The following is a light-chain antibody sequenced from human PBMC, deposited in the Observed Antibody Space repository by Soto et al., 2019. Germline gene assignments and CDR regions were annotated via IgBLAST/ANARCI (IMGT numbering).Light chain of an antibody. CDR1: QSVSSN. J-gene: IGKJ5*01. CDR3: QQRSNWLLT. V-gene: IGKV3-11*01. CDR2: GAS. Sequence: EIVMTQSPATLSVSPGERATLSCRASQSVSSNLAWYQQKPGQAPRLLIYGASTRATGIPARFSGSGSGTDFTLTISSLEPEDFAVYYCQQRSNWLLTFGQGTRLEIK.